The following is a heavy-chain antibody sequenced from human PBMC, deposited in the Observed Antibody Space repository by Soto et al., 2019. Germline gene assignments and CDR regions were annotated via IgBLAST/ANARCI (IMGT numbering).Heavy chain of an antibody. J-gene: IGHJ5*02. CDR2: ISVSGGGT. D-gene: IGHD5-12*01. CDR3: ARELRRSGYREETRFDP. CDR1: GFTFSSFT. Sequence: GGSLRLSCAAAGFTFSSFTMSWVRQAPGKGLQWVSSISVSGGGTYYADSVKGRFTISRDNSKNTLYLQMNSLRAEDTAVYYCARELRRSGYREETRFDPWGQGTLVTVSS. V-gene: IGHV3-23*01.